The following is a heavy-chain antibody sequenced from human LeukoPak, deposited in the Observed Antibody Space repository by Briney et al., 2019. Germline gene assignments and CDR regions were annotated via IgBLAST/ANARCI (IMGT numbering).Heavy chain of an antibody. CDR2: IRSKAYGGTT. CDR1: GFTFSSYA. V-gene: IGHV3-49*04. D-gene: IGHD6-19*01. CDR3: TRDQDKYDQWLVLFHY. Sequence: PGGSLRLSCAASGFTFSSYAMSWVRQAPGKGLEWVGFIRSKAYGGTTEYAASVKGRFTISRDDSKSIAYLQMNSLKTEDTAVYYCTRDQDKYDQWLVLFHYWGQGTLVTVSS. J-gene: IGHJ4*02.